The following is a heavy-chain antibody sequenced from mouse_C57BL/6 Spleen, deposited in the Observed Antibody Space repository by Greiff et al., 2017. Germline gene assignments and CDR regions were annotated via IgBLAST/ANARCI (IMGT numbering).Heavy chain of an antibody. CDR1: GYTFTSYW. CDR2: IDPSDSYT. Sequence: VQLQQPGAELVRPGTSVKLSCKASGYTFTSYWMHWVKQRPGQGLEWIGVIDPSDSYTNYNQKFKGKATLTVDTSSSTAYMQLSSLTSEDSAVYYCARTRERYFDVWGTGTTVTVAS. CDR3: ARTRERYFDV. V-gene: IGHV1-59*01. J-gene: IGHJ1*03.